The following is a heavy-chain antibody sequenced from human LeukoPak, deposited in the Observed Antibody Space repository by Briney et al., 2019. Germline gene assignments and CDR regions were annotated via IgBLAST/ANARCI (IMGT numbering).Heavy chain of an antibody. CDR2: IVVGSGNT. Sequence: SVNVSCKASGFTFTSSAVQWVRQARGQRLEWIGWIVVGSGNTNYAQKFQERVTITRDMSTSTAYMELSSLRSEDTAVYYCAAPGGGYCSGGSCYGRPSTYNWFDPWGQGTLVTVSS. CDR3: AAPGGGYCSGGSCYGRPSTYNWFDP. D-gene: IGHD2-15*01. V-gene: IGHV1-58*01. CDR1: GFTFTSSA. J-gene: IGHJ5*02.